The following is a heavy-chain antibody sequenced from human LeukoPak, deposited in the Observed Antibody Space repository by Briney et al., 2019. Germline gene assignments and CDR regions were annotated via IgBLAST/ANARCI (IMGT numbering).Heavy chain of an antibody. CDR2: TYSGGYT. CDR1: GFTVSSTY. Sequence: QSGGSLRLSCAASGFTVSSTYMSWVRQAPGKGLGWVSVTYSGGYTNYADSVMGRFTISRDNSKNTLYLQMSGLRAEDTAVYYCARAPSTVRSWYYFDYWGQGTLVTVSS. J-gene: IGHJ4*02. V-gene: IGHV3-66*01. CDR3: ARAPSTVRSWYYFDY. D-gene: IGHD6-13*01.